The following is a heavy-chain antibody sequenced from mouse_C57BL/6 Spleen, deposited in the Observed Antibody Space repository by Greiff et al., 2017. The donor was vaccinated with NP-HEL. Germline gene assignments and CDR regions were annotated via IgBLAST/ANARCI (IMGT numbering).Heavy chain of an antibody. J-gene: IGHJ2*01. CDR1: GYAFSSSW. V-gene: IGHV1-82*01. Sequence: VQLQQSGPELVKPGASVKISCKASGYAFSSSWMNWVKQRPGKGLEWIGRIYPGDGDTNYNGKFKGKATLTADKSSSTAYMQLSSLPSEDSAVYFCARSGAYYSNYVVFDYWGQGTTLTVSS. D-gene: IGHD2-5*01. CDR3: ARSGAYYSNYVVFDY. CDR2: IYPGDGDT.